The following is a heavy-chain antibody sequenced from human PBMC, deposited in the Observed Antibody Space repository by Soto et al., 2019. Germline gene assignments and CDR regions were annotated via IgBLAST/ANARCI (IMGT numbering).Heavy chain of an antibody. CDR1: GFAVRHNY. V-gene: IGHV3-53*04. CDR2: IYSGGDT. CDR3: ARKTDSIPSGGDV. Sequence: EVQLVESGGGLVQPGGSLRLSCTASGFAVRHNYRTWFRQAPGKGLEWVSLIYSGGDTAYADSVKGRFTISRHTSQNTLYLQMNSLRAEDTAVYYCARKTDSIPSGGDVWGKGTAVTVSS. D-gene: IGHD3-10*01. J-gene: IGHJ6*04.